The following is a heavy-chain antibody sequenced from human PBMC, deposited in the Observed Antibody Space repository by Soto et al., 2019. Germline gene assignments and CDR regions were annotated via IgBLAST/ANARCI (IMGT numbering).Heavy chain of an antibody. V-gene: IGHV2-5*02. CDR1: GFSFTTTRMG. Sequence: QITLKEAGPTLVKPTETLTLTCTFSGFSFTTTRMGVGWTRQPPGKALEWLAIIYWDVESRYNPLRRRRLNLTVDPSKNHVVLTMTNMDPKDTATYYCAHRDSTGTTTYFDSWGQGIPVTVAS. CDR2: IYWDVES. J-gene: IGHJ4*02. CDR3: AHRDSTGTTTYFDS. D-gene: IGHD1-1*01.